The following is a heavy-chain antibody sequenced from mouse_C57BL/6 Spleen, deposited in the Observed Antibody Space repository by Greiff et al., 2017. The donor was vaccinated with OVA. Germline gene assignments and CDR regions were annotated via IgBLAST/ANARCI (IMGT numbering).Heavy chain of an antibody. V-gene: IGHV14-2*01. Sequence: EVKVEESGAELVKPGASVKLSCTASGFYIKDYYMHWVKQRTEPGLEWIGRIDTEDGATKYAPKFQGKATITADTSSNTAYLQLSSLTSEDTAVYYCARSPDNWGQGTTLTVSS. CDR3: ARSPDN. CDR1: GFYIKDYY. CDR2: IDTEDGAT. J-gene: IGHJ2*01.